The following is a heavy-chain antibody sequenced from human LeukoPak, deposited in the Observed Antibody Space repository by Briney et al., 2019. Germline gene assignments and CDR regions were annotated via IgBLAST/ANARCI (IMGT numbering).Heavy chain of an antibody. CDR2: ISYDGSNK. V-gene: IGHV3-30*03. CDR1: GFTFSSYG. CDR3: ARDLNAFDI. Sequence: GGSLRLSCAASGFTFSSYGMHWVRQAPGKGLEWVAVISYDGSNKYYADSVRGRFTISRDNSKNTLYLQMNSLRAEDTAVYYCARDLNAFDIWGQGTMVTVSS. J-gene: IGHJ3*02.